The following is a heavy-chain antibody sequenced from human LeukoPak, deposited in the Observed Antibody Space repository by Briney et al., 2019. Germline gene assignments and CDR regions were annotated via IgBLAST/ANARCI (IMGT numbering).Heavy chain of an antibody. CDR1: GYSFTSYW. J-gene: IGHJ4*02. Sequence: GESLKISCKGSGYSFTSYWIGWVRQMPGKGLEWMGIIYPGDSDTRYSPSFQGQVTISADKSIRTAYLQWSSLKASDTAMYYCARLIPGYCSGGSCYSDYWGQGTLVTVSS. CDR2: IYPGDSDT. CDR3: ARLIPGYCSGGSCYSDY. D-gene: IGHD2-15*01. V-gene: IGHV5-51*01.